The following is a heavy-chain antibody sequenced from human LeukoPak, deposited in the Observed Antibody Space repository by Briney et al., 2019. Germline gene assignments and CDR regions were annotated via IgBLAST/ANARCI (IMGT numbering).Heavy chain of an antibody. D-gene: IGHD3-9*01. V-gene: IGHV4-34*01. CDR1: GGSFSGYY. J-gene: IGHJ4*02. CDR2: INHSGST. Sequence: PSETLSLNCAVYGGSFSGYYWSWLRQPPGKGLEWVGEINHSGSTNYNPSLKSRVTISVDTSKNQFSLKLSSVPAADTAVYYCASYDILTGNIDYWGQGTLVTVSS. CDR3: ASYDILTGNIDY.